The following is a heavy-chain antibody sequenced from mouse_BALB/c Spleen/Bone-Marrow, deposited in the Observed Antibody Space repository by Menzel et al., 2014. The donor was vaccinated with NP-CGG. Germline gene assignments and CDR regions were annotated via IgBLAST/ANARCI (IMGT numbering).Heavy chain of an antibody. J-gene: IGHJ2*01. CDR1: GYTFTSYT. Sequence: VQLQESGAELARPGASVKMSCKASGYTFTSYTMHWVKQRPGQGLEWIGYINPSSGYTNYNQKFKDKATLTADKSSSTAYMQLSSLTSEDSAVYYCARESLYGSNYYWGQGTTLTVSS. CDR2: INPSSGYT. CDR3: ARESLYGSNYY. D-gene: IGHD1-1*01. V-gene: IGHV1-4*01.